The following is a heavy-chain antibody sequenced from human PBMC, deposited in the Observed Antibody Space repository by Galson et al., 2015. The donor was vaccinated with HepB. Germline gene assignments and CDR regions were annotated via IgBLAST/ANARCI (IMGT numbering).Heavy chain of an antibody. CDR1: GYTFTSYG. V-gene: IGHV1-18*04. CDR3: ARDRRDYIGWYHFYEY. J-gene: IGHJ4*02. CDR2: ISAYSGNT. Sequence: SVKVSCKASGYTFTSYGFSWVRQAPGQGLEWMGWISAYSGNTNYAQKLQGRVTMTTDTSTSTAYMELRSLRSDDTAVYYCARDRRDYIGWYHFYEYWGQGTLVTVSS. D-gene: IGHD6-19*01.